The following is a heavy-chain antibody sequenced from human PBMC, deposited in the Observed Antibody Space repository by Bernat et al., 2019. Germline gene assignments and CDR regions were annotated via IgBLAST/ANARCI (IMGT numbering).Heavy chain of an antibody. D-gene: IGHD2-15*01. CDR2: ISSSGSAI. CDR3: AREGSLDDFDY. V-gene: IGHV3-48*03. CDR1: GFTFSSYE. J-gene: IGHJ4*02. Sequence: EVQLVESGGGLVQPGGSLRLSCAASGFTFSSYELNWVRQAPGKGLEWISYISSSGSAIYYADSVKGRFTISRDNAKNSLYLQMNNLRAEDTAVYYCAREGSLDDFDYWGQGTLVTVSS.